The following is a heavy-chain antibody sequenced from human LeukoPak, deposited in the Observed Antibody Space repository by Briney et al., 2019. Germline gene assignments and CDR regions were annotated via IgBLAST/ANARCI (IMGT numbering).Heavy chain of an antibody. CDR2: FDPEDGET. Sequence: ASVKVSCKVSGYTLTELSMHWVRQAPGKGLEWMGGFDPEDGETIYAQKFQGRVTMTRDTSISTAYMELSRLRSDDTAVYYCARGVPKTSYYYYYMDVWGKGTTVTVSS. J-gene: IGHJ6*03. CDR1: GYTLTELS. V-gene: IGHV1-24*01. D-gene: IGHD4-11*01. CDR3: ARGVPKTSYYYYYMDV.